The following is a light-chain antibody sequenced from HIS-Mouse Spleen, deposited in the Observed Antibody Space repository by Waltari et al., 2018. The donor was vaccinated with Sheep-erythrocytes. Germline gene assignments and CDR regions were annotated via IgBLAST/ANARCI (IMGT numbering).Light chain of an antibody. CDR3: CSYAGSSTPWV. CDR1: SSDVGSYNL. V-gene: IGLV2-23*01. CDR2: EGS. Sequence: QSALTQPASVSGSPGQSITIPCPGTSSDVGSYNLVPWYQQHPGKAPKLMIYEGSKRPSGVSNRFSGSKSGNTASLTISGLQAEDEADYYCCSYAGSSTPWVFGGGTKLTVL. J-gene: IGLJ3*02.